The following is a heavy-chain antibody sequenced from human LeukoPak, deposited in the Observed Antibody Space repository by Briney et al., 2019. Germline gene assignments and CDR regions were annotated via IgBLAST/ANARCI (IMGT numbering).Heavy chain of an antibody. V-gene: IGHV4-31*03. J-gene: IGHJ4*02. CDR1: GGSISSGGYY. D-gene: IGHD3-22*01. Sequence: SETLSLTCTVSGGSISSGGYYWSWIRQHPGKGLEWIGYIYYSGSTYYNPSPKSRVTISVDTSKNQFSLKLSSVTAADTAVYYCAREHSSGLFDYWGQGTLVTVSS. CDR3: AREHSSGLFDY. CDR2: IYYSGST.